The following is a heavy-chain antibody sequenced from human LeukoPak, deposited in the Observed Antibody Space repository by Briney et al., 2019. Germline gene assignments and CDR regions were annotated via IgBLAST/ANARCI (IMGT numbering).Heavy chain of an antibody. J-gene: IGHJ5*02. V-gene: IGHV6-1*01. CDR2: TFYRPNWFY. CDR1: GDSVSSNSAA. Sequence: SQTLSLTCAISGDSVSSNSAAWNWIRQSPSRGLEWLGRTFYRPNWFYDYAVSVKSRITISPDTSNNQFTLQLHSVTPEDTAVYYCARGGTVVGRGLDPWGQGTLVTVSS. D-gene: IGHD3-16*01. CDR3: ARGGTVVGRGLDP.